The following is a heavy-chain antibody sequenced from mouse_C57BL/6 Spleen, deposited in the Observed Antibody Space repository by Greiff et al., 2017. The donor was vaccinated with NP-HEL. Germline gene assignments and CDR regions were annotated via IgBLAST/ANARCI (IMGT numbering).Heavy chain of an antibody. V-gene: IGHV3-6*01. CDR2: ISYDGSN. D-gene: IGHD6-1*01. CDR3: ARVASYYARDY. Sequence: DVKLQESGPGLVKPSQSLSLTCSVTGYSITSGYYWNWIRQFPGNKLEWMGYISYDGSNNYNPSLKNRISITRDTSKNQFFLKLNSVTTEDTATYYCARVASYYARDYWGQGTSVTVSS. J-gene: IGHJ4*01. CDR1: GYSITSGYY.